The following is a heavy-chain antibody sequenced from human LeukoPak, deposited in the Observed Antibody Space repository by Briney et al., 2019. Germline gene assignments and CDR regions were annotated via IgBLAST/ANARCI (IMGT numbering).Heavy chain of an antibody. V-gene: IGHV3-30*18. CDR2: TSYDGSNK. CDR1: GFTFSSYG. J-gene: IGHJ3*02. Sequence: GGSVRLSCAASGFTFSSYGMHWVRQAPGKGLEWVAVTSYDGSNKYYADSVKGRFTISRDNSKNTLYLQMNSLRAEDTAVYYCANRLGYCSGGSCYSAAFDIWGQGTMVTVSS. CDR3: ANRLGYCSGGSCYSAAFDI. D-gene: IGHD2-15*01.